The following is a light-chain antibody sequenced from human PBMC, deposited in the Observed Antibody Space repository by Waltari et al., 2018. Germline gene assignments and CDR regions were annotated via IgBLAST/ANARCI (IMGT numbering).Light chain of an antibody. CDR3: QHGYGTPLT. CDR1: ENVNNY. Sequence: DIQMTQSPSSLSASVGDRVTITCRASENVNNYLNWNQQKPGKAPKLLIYKASTLQSGVPSRFSGSGSGTDYTFTISSLQSEDVATYYCQHGYGTPLTFGGGTKVEIK. CDR2: KAS. J-gene: IGKJ4*01. V-gene: IGKV1-39*01.